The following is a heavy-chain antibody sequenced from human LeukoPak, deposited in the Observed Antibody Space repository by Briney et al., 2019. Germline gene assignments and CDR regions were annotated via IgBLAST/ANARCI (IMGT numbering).Heavy chain of an antibody. J-gene: IGHJ4*02. CDR2: ISYDGSNK. D-gene: IGHD2-21*02. V-gene: IGHV3-30-3*01. CDR3: ARDGVTSSVVY. Sequence: PGGSLRLSCAASGFTFSSYAMHWVRQAPGKGLEWVAVISYDGSNKYYADSVKGRFTISRDNAKKSLFLQMNSLRAEDTAVYYCARDGVTSSVVYWGQGTLVTVSS. CDR1: GFTFSSYA.